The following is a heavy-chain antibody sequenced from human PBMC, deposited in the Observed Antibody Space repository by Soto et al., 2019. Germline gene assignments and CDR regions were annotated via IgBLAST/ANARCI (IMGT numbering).Heavy chain of an antibody. CDR1: GGSVSNNNW. CDR2: IHHSGGT. Sequence: QVQLQESGPGLVKPSGTLSLSCAVSGGSVSNNNWWSWVRQSPGNGLEWIGEIHHSGGTSYNPSLESRATLSEDKSKNELSLRLNYVTAADTAVYYCTKNSAYALDYWGLGILVTVSS. CDR3: TKNSAYALDY. J-gene: IGHJ4*02. D-gene: IGHD5-12*01. V-gene: IGHV4-4*02.